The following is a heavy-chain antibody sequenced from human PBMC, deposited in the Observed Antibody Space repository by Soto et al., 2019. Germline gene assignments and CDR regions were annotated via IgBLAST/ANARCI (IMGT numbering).Heavy chain of an antibody. Sequence: EVHLVESGGGLVKPGGSLRLTCAGSGFSFSDYTKNWVRQAPGKGLEWVSSISRGSDYIFYADTVKGRFTISRDNARNSLYLQMSSLRAEDTAVYFCAKEMYPRTVLDSNSPCGDYWGQGTLVAVSS. D-gene: IGHD6-6*01. CDR1: GFSFSDYT. CDR3: AKEMYPRTVLDSNSPCGDY. CDR2: ISRGSDYI. V-gene: IGHV3-21*01. J-gene: IGHJ4*02.